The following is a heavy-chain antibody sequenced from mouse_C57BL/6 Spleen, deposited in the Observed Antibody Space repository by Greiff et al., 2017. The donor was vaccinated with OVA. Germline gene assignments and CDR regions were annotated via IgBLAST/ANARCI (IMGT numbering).Heavy chain of an antibody. V-gene: IGHV1-82*01. J-gene: IGHJ3*01. Sequence: VKLQESGPELVKPGASVKISCKASGYAFSSSWMNWVKQRPGKGLEWIGRIYPGDGDTNYNGKFKGKATLTADKSSSTAYMQLSSLTSEDSAVYFCARTTAQATGAYWGQGTLVTVSA. CDR1: GYAFSSSW. D-gene: IGHD3-2*02. CDR2: IYPGDGDT. CDR3: ARTTAQATGAY.